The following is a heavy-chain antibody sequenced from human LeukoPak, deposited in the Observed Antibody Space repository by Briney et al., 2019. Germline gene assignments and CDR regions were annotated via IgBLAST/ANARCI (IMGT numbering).Heavy chain of an antibody. J-gene: IGHJ5*02. CDR2: FYPGDSDT. CDR3: ARLVLEGPFQRGYSGYDPTYNWFDP. Sequence: GESLKISCKGSGYSFTSYWIGWVRQMPGKGLEWMGIFYPGDSDTRYSPSFQGQVTISADKSISTAYLRWSSLKSSDTARYCCARLVLEGPFQRGYSGYDPTYNWFDPWGQGTLVTVSS. CDR1: GYSFTSYW. V-gene: IGHV5-51*01. D-gene: IGHD5-12*01.